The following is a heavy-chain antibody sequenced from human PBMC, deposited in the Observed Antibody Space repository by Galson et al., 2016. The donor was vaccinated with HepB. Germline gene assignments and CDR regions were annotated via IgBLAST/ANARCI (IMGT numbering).Heavy chain of an antibody. CDR3: AKDARIYCSSASCHYHFHC. CDR2: ISYDGSNK. V-gene: IGHV3-30*18. J-gene: IGHJ4*02. Sequence: SLRLSCAASGFTFSSYGMHWVRQAPGKGLEWVAFISYDGSNKKYADSVKGRFTISRDNSKKTLYLQMNSLRDEDTAVYYCAKDARIYCSSASCHYHFHCWSQGTLVTVSS. D-gene: IGHD2-2*01. CDR1: GFTFSSYG.